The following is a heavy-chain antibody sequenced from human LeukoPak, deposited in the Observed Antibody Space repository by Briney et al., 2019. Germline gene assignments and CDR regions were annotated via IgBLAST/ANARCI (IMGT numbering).Heavy chain of an antibody. V-gene: IGHV3-30*04. CDR3: ARDTGTGYGDFKYYFDY. CDR2: ISYDGSNK. CDR1: GFTFSSYA. D-gene: IGHD3/OR15-3a*01. Sequence: PGGSLRLSCAASGFTFSSYAMHWVRQAPGKGLEWVAVISYDGSNKYYADSVKGRFTISRDNSKNTLYLQMNSMRAEDTGVYYCARDTGTGYGDFKYYFDYWGQGTLVTVSS. J-gene: IGHJ4*02.